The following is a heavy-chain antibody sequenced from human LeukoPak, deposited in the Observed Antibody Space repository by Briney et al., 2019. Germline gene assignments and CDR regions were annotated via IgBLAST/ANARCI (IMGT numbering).Heavy chain of an antibody. D-gene: IGHD4-17*01. J-gene: IGHJ2*01. CDR3: ARRNRGTTVTPSWYFDL. Sequence: PSETLSLTCAVYGGSFSGYYWSWIRQPPGKGLEWIGEINHSGSTNYNPSLKSRVTISVDTSKNQFSLKLSSVTAADTAVYYCARRNRGTTVTPSWYFDLWGRGTLVTVSS. V-gene: IGHV4-34*01. CDR1: GGSFSGYY. CDR2: INHSGST.